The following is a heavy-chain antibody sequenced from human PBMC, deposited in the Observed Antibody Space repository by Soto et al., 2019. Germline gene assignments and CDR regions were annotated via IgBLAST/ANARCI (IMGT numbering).Heavy chain of an antibody. CDR3: TRAKKASGWYEGDAFDI. V-gene: IGHV3-49*03. Sequence: GGSLRLSCTASGFTFGDYAMSWFRQAPGKGLEWVGFIRSKAYGGTTEYAASVKGRFTISRDDSKSIAYLQMNSLKTEDTAVYYCTRAKKASGWYEGDAFDIWGQGTMVTVSS. D-gene: IGHD6-19*01. CDR1: GFTFGDYA. J-gene: IGHJ3*02. CDR2: IRSKAYGGTT.